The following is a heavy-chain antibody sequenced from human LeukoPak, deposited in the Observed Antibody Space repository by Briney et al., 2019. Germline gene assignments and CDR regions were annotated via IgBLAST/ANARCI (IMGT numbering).Heavy chain of an antibody. CDR2: ISTYDDNI. Sequence: ASVKVSCKASGYTFTTYGLSWVRQAPGQGLEWLGWISTYDDNIKYAQSLQGRLTLTIDTSTSTAYMELRSLRSDDTAVYYCARDWAASWFDGSGSRFDYWGQGTLVTVSS. CDR1: GYTFTTYG. CDR3: ARDWAASWFDGSGSRFDY. J-gene: IGHJ4*02. D-gene: IGHD3-10*01. V-gene: IGHV1-18*01.